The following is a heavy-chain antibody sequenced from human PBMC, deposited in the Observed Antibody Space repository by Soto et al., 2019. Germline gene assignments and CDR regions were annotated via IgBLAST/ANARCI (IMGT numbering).Heavy chain of an antibody. CDR3: ARGRSSGSDDAFDI. Sequence: SETLSLTCTVSGGSVSSGSYYWSWIRQPPGKGLEWIGYIYYSGSTNYNPSIKSRVTISVDTSKNQFSLKLSSVTAADTAVYYCARGRSSGSDDAFDIWGQGTMVTVSS. D-gene: IGHD3-22*01. J-gene: IGHJ3*02. CDR1: GGSVSSGSYY. V-gene: IGHV4-61*01. CDR2: IYYSGST.